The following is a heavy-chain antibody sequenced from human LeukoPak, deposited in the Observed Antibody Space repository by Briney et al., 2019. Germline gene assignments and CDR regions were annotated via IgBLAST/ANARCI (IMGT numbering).Heavy chain of an antibody. V-gene: IGHV3-53*01. CDR1: GFTVSSNY. Sequence: PGGSLRLSCAASGFTVSSNYMSWVRQAPGKGLEWVSVIYSGGSTYYADSVKGRFTTSRDNSKNTLYLQMNSLRAEDTAVYYCATARIAAARYFDLWGRGTLVTVSS. J-gene: IGHJ2*01. D-gene: IGHD6-13*01. CDR3: ATARIAAARYFDL. CDR2: IYSGGST.